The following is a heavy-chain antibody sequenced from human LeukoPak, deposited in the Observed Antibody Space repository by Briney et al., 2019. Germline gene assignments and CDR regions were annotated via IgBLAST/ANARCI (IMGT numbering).Heavy chain of an antibody. Sequence: GRSPRLSCAASGFTFSSCAMHWVRQAPGRGLEWVAVISYDGSTKYYADSVKGRFTISRDNSKNTLYLQMNSLRGDDTAVYYCARGVVITPGLDYWGPGTLVTVSS. J-gene: IGHJ4*02. CDR3: ARGVVITPGLDY. D-gene: IGHD3-22*01. CDR1: GFTFSSCA. CDR2: ISYDGSTK. V-gene: IGHV3-30-3*01.